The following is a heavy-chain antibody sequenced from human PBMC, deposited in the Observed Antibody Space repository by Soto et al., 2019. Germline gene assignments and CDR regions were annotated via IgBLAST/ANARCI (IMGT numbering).Heavy chain of an antibody. CDR2: IWYDGSNK. CDR3: ARDTSSAGIAVAGTVDY. V-gene: IGHV3-33*01. J-gene: IGHJ4*02. Sequence: QVQLVESGGGVVQPGRSLRLSCAASGFTFSSYGMHWVRQAPGKGLEWVAVIWYDGSNKYYADSVKGRFTISRDNSKNTLYLQMNSLRAEDTAVYYCARDTSSAGIAVAGTVDYWGQGTLVTVSS. CDR1: GFTFSSYG. D-gene: IGHD6-19*01.